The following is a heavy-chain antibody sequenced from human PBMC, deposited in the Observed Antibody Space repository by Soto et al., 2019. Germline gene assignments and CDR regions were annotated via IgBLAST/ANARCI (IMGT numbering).Heavy chain of an antibody. CDR2: IYHSGTS. CDR3: ASLVAGYSYGHFDY. CDR1: GDSISSGGFS. D-gene: IGHD5-18*01. J-gene: IGHJ4*02. Sequence: SETLSLTCAVSGDSISSGGFSWSWIRQPPGKDKERIGYIYHSGTSFYNKSLKSRVTISVDGSKNQLSMKLSSVTAAVTSVYYCASLVAGYSYGHFDYWGQGTLVTVSS. V-gene: IGHV4-30-2*02.